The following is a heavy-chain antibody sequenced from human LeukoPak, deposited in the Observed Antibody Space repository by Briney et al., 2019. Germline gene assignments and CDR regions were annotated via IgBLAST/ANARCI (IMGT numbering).Heavy chain of an antibody. J-gene: IGHJ4*02. Sequence: SGTLSLTCTLSRGSIMTTHWWSWVRQPPGKGLEWIGEIYHTGTTNYSPSLKSRLTISVDQSRNQFSLRLSSVTAADTATYYCAAWGVDYGGNFDYSDYWGQGTLVTVSS. D-gene: IGHD4-23*01. CDR3: AAWGVDYGGNFDYSDY. CDR2: IYHTGTT. V-gene: IGHV4-4*02. CDR1: RGSIMTTHW.